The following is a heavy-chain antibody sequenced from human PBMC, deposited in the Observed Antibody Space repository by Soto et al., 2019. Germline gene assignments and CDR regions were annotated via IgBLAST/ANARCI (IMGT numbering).Heavy chain of an antibody. Sequence: QVQLQQWGAGLLKPSETLSLTCAVYGGSFTGYYWTWIRRPPGTGLEWIGEINHSGSTNYNPSRKSGVTMSVDTSKNQSSLNLTSVTAAVTAVYYCARDKITGLFDYWGQGTLVTVSS. CDR2: INHSGST. J-gene: IGHJ4*02. V-gene: IGHV4-34*01. CDR3: ARDKITGLFDY. D-gene: IGHD2-8*02. CDR1: GGSFTGYY.